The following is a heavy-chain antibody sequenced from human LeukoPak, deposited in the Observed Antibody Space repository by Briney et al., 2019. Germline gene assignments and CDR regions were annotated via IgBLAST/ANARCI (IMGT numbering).Heavy chain of an antibody. CDR2: ISSSSSYI. CDR1: GFTFSSYW. J-gene: IGHJ3*02. D-gene: IGHD3-22*01. V-gene: IGHV3-21*01. CDR3: ARMVVITLAAFDI. Sequence: GGSLRLSCAASGFTFSSYWMSWVRQAPGKGLEWVSSISSSSSYIYYADSVKGRFTISRDNAKNSLYLQMNSLRAEDTAVYYCARMVVITLAAFDIWGQGTMVTVSS.